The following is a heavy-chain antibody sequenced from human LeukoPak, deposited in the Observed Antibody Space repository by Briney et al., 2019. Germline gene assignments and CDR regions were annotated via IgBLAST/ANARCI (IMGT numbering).Heavy chain of an antibody. CDR3: AKDRRSGWPDDAFEI. CDR1: GFTFNSYA. CDR2: ITNNGGNT. D-gene: IGHD6-19*01. V-gene: IGHV3-23*01. J-gene: IGHJ3*02. Sequence: GGSLRLSCAAPGFTFNSYAMSWVRQAPGKGLQWVSGITNNGGNTYYADSVKGRFTISRDNSKNTLYLQMNSLRVEDTAIYYCAKDRRSGWPDDAFEIWGQGTMVTVSS.